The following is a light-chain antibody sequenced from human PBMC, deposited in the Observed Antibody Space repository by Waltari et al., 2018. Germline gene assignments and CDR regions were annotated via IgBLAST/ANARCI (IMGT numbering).Light chain of an antibody. J-gene: IGLJ3*02. CDR1: SSDVGGNNH. Sequence: QSALTQPASVSGSPGQSIIISCTGTSSDVGGNNHVSWFLHHPGKAPQLMIHDVNARPSGLSSRFSGAKSGNTDSRTISGLQAEDGAIYYCNSYTSGRTWVFGGWTRLTVL. CDR3: NSYTSGRTWV. CDR2: DVN. V-gene: IGLV2-14*03.